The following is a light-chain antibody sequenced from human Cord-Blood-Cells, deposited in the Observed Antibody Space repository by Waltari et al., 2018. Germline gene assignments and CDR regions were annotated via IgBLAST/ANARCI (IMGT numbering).Light chain of an antibody. J-gene: IGLJ3*02. CDR2: EGS. CDR3: CSYAGSSTWV. Sequence: QSALTQPASVSGSPRQSITISCTGTSSDVGSYNLVAWYQQHPGKAPKLVIYEGSKRPLGVSNRVSGSKSGNTASVTISGLQAEDEADYYCCSYAGSSTWVFGGGTKLTVL. CDR1: SSDVGSYNL. V-gene: IGLV2-23*01.